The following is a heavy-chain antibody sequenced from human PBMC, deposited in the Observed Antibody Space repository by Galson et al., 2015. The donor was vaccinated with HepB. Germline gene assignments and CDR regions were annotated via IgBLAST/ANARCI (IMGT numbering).Heavy chain of an antibody. CDR2: INPSGGST. CDR3: ASEGGEYSNYEVTPSGY. D-gene: IGHD4-11*01. Sequence: SVKVSCKASGYTFTSYYMHWVRQAPGQGLEWMGIINPSGGSTSYAQKFQGRVTMTRDTSTSTVYMELSSLRSEDTAVYYCASEGGEYSNYEVTPSGYWGQGTLVTVSS. J-gene: IGHJ4*02. CDR1: GYTFTSYY. V-gene: IGHV1-46*01.